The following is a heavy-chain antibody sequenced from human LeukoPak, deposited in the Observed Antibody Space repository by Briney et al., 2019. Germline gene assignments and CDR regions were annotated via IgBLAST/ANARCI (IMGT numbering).Heavy chain of an antibody. CDR2: IYTSGST. V-gene: IGHV4-61*05. J-gene: IGHJ5*02. CDR3: ARAALVGATTISFDP. D-gene: IGHD1-26*01. Sequence: PSETLSLTCTVSGGSISSSSYYWGWIRQPPGKGLEWIGRIYTSGSTNYNPSLKSRVTMSVDTSKNQFSLNLTSVTAADTAVYYCARAALVGATTISFDPWGQGTLVTASS. CDR1: GGSISSSSYY.